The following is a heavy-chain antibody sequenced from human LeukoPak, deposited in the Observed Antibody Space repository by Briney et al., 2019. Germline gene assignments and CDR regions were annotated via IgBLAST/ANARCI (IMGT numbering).Heavy chain of an antibody. V-gene: IGHV1-2*06. CDR2: INPNSGDT. Sequence: GASVKVSCKASGYTFTGYHMHWVRQAPGQGLEWMGRINPNSGDTNYAQKFQGRVTMTRDTSISTAYMELSRLTSDDTAVYYCARDNFSSTGGLFNSGGQEPWSPSPQ. J-gene: IGHJ5*01. D-gene: IGHD2-2*01. CDR1: GYTFTGYH. CDR3: ARDNFSSTGGLFNS.